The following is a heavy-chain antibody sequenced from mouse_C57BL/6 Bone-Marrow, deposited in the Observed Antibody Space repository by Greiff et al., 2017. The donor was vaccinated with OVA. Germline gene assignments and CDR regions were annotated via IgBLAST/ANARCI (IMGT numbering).Heavy chain of an antibody. Sequence: VQLQQSGAELVRPGTSVKMSCKASGYTFTNYWIGWAKQRPGHGLEWIGDIYPGGGYTNYNEKFKGKATLTADKSSSTAYMQFSSLTSEDSALYYCARENYDYAMDYWGQGTSVTVSS. V-gene: IGHV1-63*01. J-gene: IGHJ4*01. CDR2: IYPGGGYT. CDR3: ARENYDYAMDY. D-gene: IGHD1-1*02. CDR1: GYTFTNYW.